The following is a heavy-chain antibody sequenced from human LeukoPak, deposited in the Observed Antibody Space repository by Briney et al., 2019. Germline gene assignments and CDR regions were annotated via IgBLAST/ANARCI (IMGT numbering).Heavy chain of an antibody. CDR3: ATEESYHATTGYSYFFAS. CDR1: GGSIGWYY. Sequence: PSESLSLTCTVSGGSIGWYYWSWIRQSAGKGLEWIGRIYKSGTTNYNPSFRSRVTMSLDPSKNHFSLTLPSVTAADTAAYYCATEESYHATTGYSYFFASWGQGSLVPVS. V-gene: IGHV4-4*07. CDR2: IYKSGTT. J-gene: IGHJ4*02. D-gene: IGHD3-9*01.